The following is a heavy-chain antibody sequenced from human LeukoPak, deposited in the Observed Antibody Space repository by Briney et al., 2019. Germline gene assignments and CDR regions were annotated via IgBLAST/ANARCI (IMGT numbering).Heavy chain of an antibody. CDR1: GATFTSYA. CDR3: ARDINPQHLDNDAFDI. Sequence: SLTLSCKASGATFTSYAVSWVRHAPGQPVGWRGGFIPIFGTANYAQQFQGRVTITADESTSTAYMELSSLRSEDTAVYYCARDINPQHLDNDAFDIWGQGTMVTVSS. V-gene: IGHV1-69*01. CDR2: FIPIFGTA. J-gene: IGHJ3*02. D-gene: IGHD6-13*01.